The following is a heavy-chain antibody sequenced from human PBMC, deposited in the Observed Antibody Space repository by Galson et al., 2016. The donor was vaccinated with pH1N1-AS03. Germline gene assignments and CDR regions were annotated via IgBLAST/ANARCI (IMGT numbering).Heavy chain of an antibody. CDR2: ISAYNGNT. CDR3: ARPAPDRSVYSVIDV. V-gene: IGHV1-18*01. CDR1: GYVFGSYR. Sequence: SVKVSCKASGYVFGSYRISWVRQAPGQGLEWMGWISAYNGNTNHAQNLQGRVTMPTDTSTATAYMELRSLTSDDTAVYYCARPAPDRSVYSVIDVWGQGTLATASP. J-gene: IGHJ4*02. D-gene: IGHD3-22*01.